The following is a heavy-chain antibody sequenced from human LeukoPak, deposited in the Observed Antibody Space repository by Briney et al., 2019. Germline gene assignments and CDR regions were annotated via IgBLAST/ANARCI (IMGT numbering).Heavy chain of an antibody. Sequence: PSETLSLTCTVSGGSISSGSYYWSWIRQPAGKGLEWIGRIYTSGSTNYNPSLKSRVTISVDTSKNQFSLKLSSVTAADTAVYYCARDILGYCSGGSCYSWGGRNWFDPWGQGTLVTVSS. D-gene: IGHD2-15*01. J-gene: IGHJ5*02. V-gene: IGHV4-61*02. CDR2: IYTSGST. CDR3: ARDILGYCSGGSCYSWGGRNWFDP. CDR1: GGSISSGSYY.